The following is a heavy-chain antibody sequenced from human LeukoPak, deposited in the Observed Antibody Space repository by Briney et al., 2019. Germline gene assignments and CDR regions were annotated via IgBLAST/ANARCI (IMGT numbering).Heavy chain of an antibody. CDR3: ARDERFCNGDNHYPDLGY. CDR2: INPNTGDT. Sequence: GASVKVSCKASGYTFTGYYLFWVRQAPGQGHEWMGWINPNTGDTRYGQKFQGRVTLTRDTSTRTTYMELSSLRSDDTAVYYCARDERFCNGDNHYPDLGYWGQGTLVTVSS. V-gene: IGHV1-2*02. D-gene: IGHD2-15*01. J-gene: IGHJ4*02. CDR1: GYTFTGYY.